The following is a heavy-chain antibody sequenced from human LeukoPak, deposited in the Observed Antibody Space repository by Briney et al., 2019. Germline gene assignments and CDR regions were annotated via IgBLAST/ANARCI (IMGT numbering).Heavy chain of an antibody. V-gene: IGHV4-39*07. CDR3: ARGVPVSWGGYYFDS. CDR1: GDSISSARNY. J-gene: IGHJ4*02. Sequence: NASETLSLTCTVSGDSISSARNYWGWIRQSPGRGLEWLASIYSSGTTQSNPSLKSRVSISIDTSKNQFSLKLYSVTATDTALFFCARGVPVSWGGYYFDSWGQGTLVTVSS. D-gene: IGHD3-10*01. CDR2: IYSSGTT.